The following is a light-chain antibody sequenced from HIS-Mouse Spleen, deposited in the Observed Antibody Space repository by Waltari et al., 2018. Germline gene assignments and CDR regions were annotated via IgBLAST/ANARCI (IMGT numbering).Light chain of an antibody. CDR1: QSISSY. CDR3: QQSYSTPPT. J-gene: IGKJ1*01. CDR2: AAS. V-gene: IGKV1-39*01. Sequence: DIEMTQSPSSLPASVGDRVTITCRASQSISSYLNWYQQKPGKAPKRLIYAASSLQSGVPSRFSGSGSGTDFTLTISSLQPEDFAAYYCQQSYSTPPTFGQGTKVEIK.